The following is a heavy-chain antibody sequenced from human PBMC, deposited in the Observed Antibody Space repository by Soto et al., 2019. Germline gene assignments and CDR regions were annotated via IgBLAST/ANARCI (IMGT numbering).Heavy chain of an antibody. D-gene: IGHD3-3*01. CDR1: GYTFTGYY. Sequence: ASVKVSCKASGYTFTGYYMHWVRQAPGQGLEWMGWINPNSGGTNYAQKFQGRVTMTRDTSISTAYMELSRLRSDDTAVYYCARADFWELYYYGMDVWGQGTTVTVSS. V-gene: IGHV1-2*02. J-gene: IGHJ6*02. CDR3: ARADFWELYYYGMDV. CDR2: INPNSGGT.